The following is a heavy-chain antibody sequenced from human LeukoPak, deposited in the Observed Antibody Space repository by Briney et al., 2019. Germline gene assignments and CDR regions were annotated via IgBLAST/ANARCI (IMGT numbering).Heavy chain of an antibody. CDR3: ARDLTVSFDY. V-gene: IGHV3-74*01. CDR2: ITTDGSTT. J-gene: IGHJ4*02. D-gene: IGHD3-3*01. CDR1: GFTFSSYW. Sequence: GGSLRLSCAASGFTFSSYWMYWVRQAPGKGLMWVSRITTDGSTTTYADSVKGRFTISRDNAKNTLYLQMNSLRAEDTAVYYCARDLTVSFDYWGQGTLVTVSS.